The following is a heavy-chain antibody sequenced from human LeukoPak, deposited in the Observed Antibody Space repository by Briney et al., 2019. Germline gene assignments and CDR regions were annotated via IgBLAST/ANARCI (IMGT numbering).Heavy chain of an antibody. CDR2: INGDESEK. J-gene: IGHJ4*02. Sequence: GGSLRLSCAASGFTFSSYWMSWVRQAPGKGLEWVANINGDESEKYYVDSVKARFTISRDNAKNSLYLQMNSLRVDDTAIYYCSRGEGDDYWGQGTLITVSS. D-gene: IGHD3-10*01. V-gene: IGHV3-7*01. CDR1: GFTFSSYW. CDR3: SRGEGDDY.